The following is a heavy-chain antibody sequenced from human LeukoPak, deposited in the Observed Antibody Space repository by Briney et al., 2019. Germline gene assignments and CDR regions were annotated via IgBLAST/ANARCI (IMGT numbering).Heavy chain of an antibody. CDR3: ARAETLEYYYDSSGYYHFDY. CDR1: GGSFSGYY. J-gene: IGHJ4*02. V-gene: IGHV4-34*01. D-gene: IGHD3-22*01. Sequence: PSETLSLTCAVYGGSFSGYYWSWIRQPPGKGLEWIGEINHSGSTNYNPSLKSRVTISVDTSKNQFSLKLSSVTAADTAVYYCARAETLEYYYDSSGYYHFDYWGQGTLVTVSS. CDR2: INHSGST.